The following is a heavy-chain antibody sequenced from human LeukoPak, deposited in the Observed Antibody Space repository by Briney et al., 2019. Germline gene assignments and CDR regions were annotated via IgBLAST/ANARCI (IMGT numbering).Heavy chain of an antibody. Sequence: SAPTLVKPTQTLTLTCTFSGFSLSTSGVGVGWIRQPPGKALEWLALIYWNDDKVYSPSLKSRLTITKDTSKNQVVLTMTDMDPVDTATYYCAHRKAANWFDPWGQGTLVTVSS. CDR3: AHRKAANWFDP. J-gene: IGHJ5*02. CDR1: GFSLSTSGVG. CDR2: IYWNDDK. D-gene: IGHD6-13*01. V-gene: IGHV2-5*01.